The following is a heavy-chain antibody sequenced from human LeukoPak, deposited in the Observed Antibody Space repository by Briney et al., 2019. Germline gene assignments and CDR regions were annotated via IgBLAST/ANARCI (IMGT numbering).Heavy chain of an antibody. D-gene: IGHD3-22*01. CDR3: ATDRHYYDSSGYYPYAG. CDR2: FDPEDGET. V-gene: IGHV1-24*01. Sequence: ASAKVSCKVSGYTLTELSMHWVRQAPGKGLEWMGGFDPEDGETIYAQKFQGRVTMTEDTSTDTAYMELSSLRSEDTAVYYCATDRHYYDSSGYYPYAGWGQGTLVTVSS. CDR1: GYTLTELS. J-gene: IGHJ4*02.